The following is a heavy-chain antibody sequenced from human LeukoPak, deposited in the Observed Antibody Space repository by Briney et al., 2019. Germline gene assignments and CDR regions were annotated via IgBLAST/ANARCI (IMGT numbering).Heavy chain of an antibody. J-gene: IGHJ4*02. CDR3: AKDHYWSIDY. CDR1: GFTVSSNY. D-gene: IGHD3-3*01. V-gene: IGHV3-53*01. CDR2: IYSGGST. Sequence: GGSLRLSCAASGFTVSSNYMSWVRQAPGKGLEWVSVIYSGGSTYYADSVKGRFTISRDNSKNTLYLQMNSLRAEDTGVYYCAKDHYWSIDYWGRGTLVTVSS.